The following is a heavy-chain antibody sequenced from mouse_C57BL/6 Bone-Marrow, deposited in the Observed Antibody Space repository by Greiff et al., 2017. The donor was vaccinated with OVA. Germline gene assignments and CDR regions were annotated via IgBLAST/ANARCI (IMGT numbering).Heavy chain of an antibody. CDR1: GFNIKDDY. V-gene: IGHV14-4*01. Sequence: VQLKESGAELVRPGASVKLSCTASGFNIKDDYMHWVKQRPEQGLEWIGWIDPENGDTEYASKFQGKATITADTSSNTAYLQLSSLTSEDTAVYYCTTCYSNYGFAYWGQGTLVTVSA. CDR2: IDPENGDT. J-gene: IGHJ3*01. D-gene: IGHD2-5*01. CDR3: TTCYSNYGFAY.